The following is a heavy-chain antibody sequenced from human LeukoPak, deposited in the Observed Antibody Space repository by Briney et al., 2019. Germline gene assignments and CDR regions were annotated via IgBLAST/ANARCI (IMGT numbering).Heavy chain of an antibody. CDR2: IYYSGST. CDR3: ARTGDHAFDI. Sequence: SETLSLTCTVSGGSISSSSYYWGWIRQPPGKGLEWIGSIYYSGSTYYNPSLKSRVTISVDTSKSQFSLKLSSVTAADTAVYYCARTGDHAFDIWGQGTMVTVSS. D-gene: IGHD7-27*01. V-gene: IGHV4-39*01. J-gene: IGHJ3*02. CDR1: GGSISSSSYY.